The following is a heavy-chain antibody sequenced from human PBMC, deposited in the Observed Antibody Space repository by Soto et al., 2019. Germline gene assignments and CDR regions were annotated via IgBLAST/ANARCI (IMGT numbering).Heavy chain of an antibody. Sequence: SETLSLTCLVSGDSIISYYWSWIRQSAGKGLEWIGRTYITGDTNYNPSLKSRVTMSVGTSRHQLSLHLSSVTAADTAVYYCAREYTETVDGPTPFYFDYWGQGTPVTVSS. V-gene: IGHV4-4*07. CDR3: AREYTETVDGPTPFYFDY. CDR1: GDSIISYY. J-gene: IGHJ4*02. D-gene: IGHD6-19*01. CDR2: TYITGDT.